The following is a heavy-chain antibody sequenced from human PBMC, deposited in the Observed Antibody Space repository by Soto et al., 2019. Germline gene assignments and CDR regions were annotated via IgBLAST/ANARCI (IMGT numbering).Heavy chain of an antibody. Sequence: QVQLVQSGAEVKKPGASVKVSCKASGYTFTSYGISWVRQAPGQGLEWMGWISAYNGNTNYAQKLQGRVTMTTDTSTSTAYMELRSPRSDDTAVYYCARDVYGDYVRGNNWFDPWGQGTLVTVSS. J-gene: IGHJ5*02. CDR2: ISAYNGNT. V-gene: IGHV1-18*01. CDR1: GYTFTSYG. CDR3: ARDVYGDYVRGNNWFDP. D-gene: IGHD4-17*01.